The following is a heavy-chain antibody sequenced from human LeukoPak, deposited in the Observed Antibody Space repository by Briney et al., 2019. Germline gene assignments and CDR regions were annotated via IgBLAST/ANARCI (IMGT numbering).Heavy chain of an antibody. CDR3: VPSSGTYYFDY. Sequence: ASVKVSCKASGYTFTGFYMHWMRQAPGQGLEWMAWINPNSGGTNYAQKFQGRVTMTSDTSITTAYMELSRLRSDDTAVYYRVPSSGTYYFDYWGQGTLVTVSS. V-gene: IGHV1-2*02. CDR2: INPNSGGT. J-gene: IGHJ4*02. CDR1: GYTFTGFY. D-gene: IGHD1-26*01.